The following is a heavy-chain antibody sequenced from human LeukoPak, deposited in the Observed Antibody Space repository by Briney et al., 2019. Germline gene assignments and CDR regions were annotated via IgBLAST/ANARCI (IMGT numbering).Heavy chain of an antibody. Sequence: HPGGSLRLSCAASGFTFSSYAMSWVRQAPGKGLEWVSTISGSGGRTYYTDSVKGRFTISRDNSKNTLLLQMNSLRVEDTAIYYCAKHQQIYGDSLMDVWGQGTTVTVSS. CDR2: ISGSGGRT. J-gene: IGHJ6*02. CDR1: GFTFSSYA. CDR3: AKHQQIYGDSLMDV. D-gene: IGHD4-17*01. V-gene: IGHV3-23*01.